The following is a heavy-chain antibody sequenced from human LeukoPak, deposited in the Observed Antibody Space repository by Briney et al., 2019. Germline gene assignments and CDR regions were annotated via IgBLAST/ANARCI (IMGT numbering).Heavy chain of an antibody. J-gene: IGHJ5*02. V-gene: IGHV6-1*01. CDR3: ARGVAAAGPTGCLRWFDP. Sequence: SQTLSLTCAISGDSVSSNSAAWNWIRQSPSRGLEWLGRTYYRSKWYNDYAVSVKSRITINPDTSKNQFSLQLNSVTPEDTAVYYCARGVAAAGPTGCLRWFDPWGQGTLVTVSS. CDR1: GDSVSSNSAA. CDR2: TYYRSKWYN. D-gene: IGHD6-13*01.